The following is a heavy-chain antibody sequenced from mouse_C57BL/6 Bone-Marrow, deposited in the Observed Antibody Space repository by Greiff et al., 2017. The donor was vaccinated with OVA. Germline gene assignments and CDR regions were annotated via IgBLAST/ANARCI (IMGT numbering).Heavy chain of an antibody. CDR2: INPYNGGT. D-gene: IGHD1-1*01. CDR3: AREGIYYYPY. J-gene: IGHJ2*01. CDR1: GYTFTDYY. Sequence: VQLKESGPVLVKPGASVKMSCKASGYTFTDYYMNWVKQSHGKSLEWIGVINPYNGGTSYNQKFKGKATLTVDKSSSTAYMELNSLTSEDSAVYYCAREGIYYYPYWGQGTTLTVSS. V-gene: IGHV1-19*01.